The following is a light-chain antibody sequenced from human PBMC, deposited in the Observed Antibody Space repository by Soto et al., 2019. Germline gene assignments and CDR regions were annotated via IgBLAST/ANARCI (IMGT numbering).Light chain of an antibody. J-gene: IGLJ2*01. V-gene: IGLV4-69*01. CDR2: LNSDGSH. Sequence: QSVLTQSPSASDSLGASVKLTCTLSSGHSSYAIAWHQQQPEKGPRYLMKLNSDGSHSKVDGIPDRFSGSSSGAERYLAISSLQSEDEADYYCQTWGTGIVVFGGGTKVTVL. CDR1: SGHSSYA. CDR3: QTWGTGIVV.